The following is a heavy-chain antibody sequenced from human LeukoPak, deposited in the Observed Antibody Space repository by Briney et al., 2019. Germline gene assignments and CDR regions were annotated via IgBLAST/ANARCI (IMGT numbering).Heavy chain of an antibody. Sequence: SETLSLTCAVSGGSISSSKWWRWVRQPPGKGLEWIGEIYHGGSTNYNPSLKSRVTISVDKSKDQLSLRLSSVTAADTAVYYCASNGATSWGNWFDPWGQGTLVTVSS. CDR3: ASNGATSWGNWFDP. J-gene: IGHJ5*02. CDR2: IYHGGST. V-gene: IGHV4-4*02. CDR1: GGSISSSKW. D-gene: IGHD3-16*01.